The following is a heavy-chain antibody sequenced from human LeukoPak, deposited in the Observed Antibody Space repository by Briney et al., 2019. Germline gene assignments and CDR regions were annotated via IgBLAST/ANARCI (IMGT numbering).Heavy chain of an antibody. CDR2: IYHSGST. CDR3: ARGLNYYDSSGPNDY. CDR1: GGSISTYY. D-gene: IGHD3-22*01. Sequence: SETLSLTCTVPGGSISTYYWSWIRQPPGKGLEWIGCIYHSGSTNYNPSLTSRVTISVDTSKNQFSLKLSSVTAADTAVYYCARGLNYYDSSGPNDYWGQGTLVTVSS. J-gene: IGHJ4*02. V-gene: IGHV4-59*01.